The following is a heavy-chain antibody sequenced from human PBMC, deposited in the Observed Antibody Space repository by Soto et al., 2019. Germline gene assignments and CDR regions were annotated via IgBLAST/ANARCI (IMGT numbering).Heavy chain of an antibody. V-gene: IGHV1-69*08. Sequence: QVQLVQSGAEVKKPGSSVRVSCKASGTIFSSYTISWVRQAPGQGLEWMGRIIPILGETNSAQKFQGRVTLTADKSTNTAYMELTSLRLEDTALYYCARGLGGRMDAWGQGTTVTVSS. CDR3: ARGLGGRMDA. CDR1: GTIFSSYT. J-gene: IGHJ6*02. D-gene: IGHD3-16*01. CDR2: IIPILGET.